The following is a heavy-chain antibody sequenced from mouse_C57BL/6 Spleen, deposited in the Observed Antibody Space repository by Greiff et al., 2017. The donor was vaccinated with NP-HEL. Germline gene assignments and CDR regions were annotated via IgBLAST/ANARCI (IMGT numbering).Heavy chain of an antibody. CDR2: INPNNGGT. V-gene: IGHV1-26*01. Sequence: EVQLQQSGPELVKPGASVKISCKASGYTFTDYYMNWVKQSHGKSLEWIGDINPNNGGTSYNQKFKGKATLTVDKSSSTAYMELRSLTSEDSAVYYCARSGLYYDYDGGFAYWGQGTLVTVSA. CDR1: GYTFTDYY. J-gene: IGHJ3*01. CDR3: ARSGLYYDYDGGFAY. D-gene: IGHD2-4*01.